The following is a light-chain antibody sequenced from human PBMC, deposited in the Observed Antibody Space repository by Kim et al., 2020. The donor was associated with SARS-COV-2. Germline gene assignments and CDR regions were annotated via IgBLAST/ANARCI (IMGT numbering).Light chain of an antibody. CDR3: QQSYSAPPA. Sequence: GDRVPITCPASQSISSYLNWYQQKPGKAPKLLIYAASSLQSWVPSRFSGSGSGTDFTLTISSRQPEDFATYYCQQSYSAPPAFGQGTKLEI. CDR2: AAS. V-gene: IGKV1-39*01. J-gene: IGKJ2*01. CDR1: QSISSY.